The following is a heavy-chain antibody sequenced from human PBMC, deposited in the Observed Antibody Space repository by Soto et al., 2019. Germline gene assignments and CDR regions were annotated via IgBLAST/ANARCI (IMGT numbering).Heavy chain of an antibody. CDR1: GFTFSNYW. V-gene: IGHV3-7*01. CDR2: INEDGSEK. Sequence: PGGSLRLSCAVSGFTFSNYWMNWVRQAPGKGLEWVANINEDGSEKYYVGSAKGRFTISRDNAKNSLYLQMSSLRAEDTALYYCARDLFDYWGQGTLVTVSS. J-gene: IGHJ4*02. CDR3: ARDLFDY.